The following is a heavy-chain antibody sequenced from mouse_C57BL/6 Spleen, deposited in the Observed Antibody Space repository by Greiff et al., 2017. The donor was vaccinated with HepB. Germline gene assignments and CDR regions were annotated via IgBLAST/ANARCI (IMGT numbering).Heavy chain of an antibody. Sequence: QVQLQQPGAELVKPGASVKLSCKASGYTFTSYWMHWVKQRPGQGLEWIGMIHPNSGSTNYNEKFKSKATLTVDKSSSTAYMQLSSLTSEDSAVYYCARVDYYGSSSYAMDDWGQGTSVTVSS. D-gene: IGHD1-1*01. CDR2: IHPNSGST. V-gene: IGHV1-64*01. CDR3: ARVDYYGSSSYAMDD. CDR1: GYTFTSYW. J-gene: IGHJ4*01.